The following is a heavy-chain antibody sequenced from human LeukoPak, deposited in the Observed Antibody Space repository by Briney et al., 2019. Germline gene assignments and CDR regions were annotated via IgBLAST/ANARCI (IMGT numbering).Heavy chain of an antibody. CDR3: ARAGRFGDNWFDP. Sequence: SETLSLTCTVSGGSISSSSYYWGWIRQPPGKGLEWIGSIYYSGSTYYNPSLKSRVTISVDTSKNQFSLKLSSVTAADTAVYYCARAGRFGDNWFDPWGQGTLVTVSS. D-gene: IGHD3-10*01. V-gene: IGHV4-39*07. J-gene: IGHJ5*02. CDR1: GGSISSSSYY. CDR2: IYYSGST.